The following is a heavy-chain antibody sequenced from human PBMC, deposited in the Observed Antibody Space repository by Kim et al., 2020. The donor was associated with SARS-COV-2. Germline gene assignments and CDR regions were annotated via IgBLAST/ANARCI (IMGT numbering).Heavy chain of an antibody. Sequence: ASVKVSCKTFGYIFTEYYLHWVRQAPGQGLEWMAYISPGSGDTLYAQKFQGRVSVTSDKSTGTVYLDLRRLTFDDTATYFCARDGLVGSSYDYWGQGTLV. D-gene: IGHD3-10*01. CDR3: ARDGLVGSSYDY. CDR2: ISPGSGDT. J-gene: IGHJ4*02. CDR1: GYIFTEYY. V-gene: IGHV1-2*02.